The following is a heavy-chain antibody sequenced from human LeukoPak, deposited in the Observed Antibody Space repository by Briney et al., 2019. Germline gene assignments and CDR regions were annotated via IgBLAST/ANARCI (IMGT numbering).Heavy chain of an antibody. CDR1: GFTFSSYG. Sequence: GGSLRLSCAASGFTFSSYGMSWGRQAPGKGLEWVSAISGSGGSTYYADSVKGRFTISRDNSKNTLYLQMNSLRAEDTAVYYCASPGYDILTPLDYWGQGTLVTVSS. CDR2: ISGSGGST. J-gene: IGHJ4*02. V-gene: IGHV3-23*01. CDR3: ASPGYDILTPLDY. D-gene: IGHD3-9*01.